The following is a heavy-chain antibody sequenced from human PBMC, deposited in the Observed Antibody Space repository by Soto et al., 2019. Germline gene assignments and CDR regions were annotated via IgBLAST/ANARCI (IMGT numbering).Heavy chain of an antibody. D-gene: IGHD3-9*01. J-gene: IGHJ6*02. CDR2: IYHSGST. V-gene: IGHV4-38-2*01. CDR1: GYSISSGYY. Sequence: NPSETLSLTCAVSGYSISSGYYWGCIRQPPGKGLEWIGSIYHSGSTYYNPSLKSRVTISVDTSKNQFSLKLSSVTAADTAVYYCARGGMTGYTYYYYYGMDVWGQGTTVTVSS. CDR3: ARGGMTGYTYYYYYGMDV.